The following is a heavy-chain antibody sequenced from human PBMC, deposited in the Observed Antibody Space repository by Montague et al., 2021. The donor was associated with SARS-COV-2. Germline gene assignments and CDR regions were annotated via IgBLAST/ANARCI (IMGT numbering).Heavy chain of an antibody. D-gene: IGHD6-19*01. V-gene: IGHV4-4*07. CDR1: GGSISSYY. CDR2: IYTSGST. Sequence: SETLSLTCTVSGGSISSYYWSWIRQPAGKGLEWIGRIYTSGSTNXXPSLKSRVTMSVDTSKNQFSLKLSSVTAADTAVYYCARGGSYSSGWYGVDYYYGMDVWGQGTTVTVSS. CDR3: ARGGSYSSGWYGVDYYYGMDV. J-gene: IGHJ6*02.